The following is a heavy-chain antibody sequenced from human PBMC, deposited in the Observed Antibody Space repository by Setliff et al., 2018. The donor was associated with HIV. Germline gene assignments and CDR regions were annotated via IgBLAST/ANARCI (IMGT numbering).Heavy chain of an antibody. CDR2: IWYDGSNK. CDR3: AKSGVRPHPSHDYYYGMDV. V-gene: IGHV3-33*06. Sequence: LRLSCAASGFTFSSYGMHWVRQAPGKGLEWVAVIWYDGSNKYYADSVKGRFTISRDNSKNMLYLQMNSLRAEDTAVYYCAKSGVRPHPSHDYYYGMDVWGQGTTVTVSS. D-gene: IGHD1-1*01. CDR1: GFTFSSYG. J-gene: IGHJ6*02.